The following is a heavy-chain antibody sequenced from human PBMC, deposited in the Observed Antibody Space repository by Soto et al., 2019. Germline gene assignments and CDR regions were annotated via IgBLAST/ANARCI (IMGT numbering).Heavy chain of an antibody. Sequence: PGGSLRLSCGGLALAFSNYWMSWVRQAPGKGLEWVANIKEDGSKKYYVDSVKGRFTISRDNARKSLYLEMKSLRAEDTAVYYCTRDGGYSGSEYFDHWGQGTLVTVSS. V-gene: IGHV3-7*01. CDR2: IKEDGSKK. J-gene: IGHJ4*02. D-gene: IGHD5-12*01. CDR3: TRDGGYSGSEYFDH. CDR1: ALAFSNYW.